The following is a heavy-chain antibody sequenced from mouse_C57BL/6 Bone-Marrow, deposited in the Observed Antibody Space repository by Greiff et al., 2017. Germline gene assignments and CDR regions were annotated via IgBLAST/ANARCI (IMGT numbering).Heavy chain of an antibody. J-gene: IGHJ3*01. Sequence: QVQLQQPGAELVKPGASVKLSCKASGYTFTSYWMHWVKQRPGQGLEWIGMIHPNSGSTNYNEKFKSKATLTVDKSSSKAYMQLSSLTSEDSAVYCCARARTRGWFAYWGQGTLVTVSA. CDR2: IHPNSGST. CDR1: GYTFTSYW. CDR3: ARARTRGWFAY. V-gene: IGHV1-64*01.